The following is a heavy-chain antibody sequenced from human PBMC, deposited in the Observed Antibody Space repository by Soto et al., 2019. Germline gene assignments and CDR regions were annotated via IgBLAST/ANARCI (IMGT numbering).Heavy chain of an antibody. CDR3: ATRGCSSTSCYVSNYYGMDV. D-gene: IGHD2-2*01. CDR2: INPSGGST. CDR1: GYTFTSYY. Sequence: ASVKVSCKASGYTFTSYYMHWVRQAPGQGLEWMGIINPSGGSTSYAQKFQGRVTMTEDTSTDTAYMELSSLRSEDTAVYYCATRGCSSTSCYVSNYYGMDVWGQGTTVTVSS. V-gene: IGHV1-46*01. J-gene: IGHJ6*02.